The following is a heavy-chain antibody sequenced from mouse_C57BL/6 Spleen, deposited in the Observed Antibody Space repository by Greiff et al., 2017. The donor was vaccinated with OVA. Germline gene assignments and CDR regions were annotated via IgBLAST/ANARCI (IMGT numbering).Heavy chain of an antibody. CDR3: ARGAGSSPFYAMDY. CDR2: IDPSDCET. D-gene: IGHD1-1*01. V-gene: IGHV1-52*01. J-gene: IGHJ4*01. Sequence: QVQLQQPGAELVRPGSSVKLSCKASGYTFTSYWMHWVKQRPIQGLEWIGNIDPSDCETHYNQKFKDKATLTVDKSSSTAYMQLSSLTSEDSAVYYCARGAGSSPFYAMDYWGQGTSVTVSS. CDR1: GYTFTSYW.